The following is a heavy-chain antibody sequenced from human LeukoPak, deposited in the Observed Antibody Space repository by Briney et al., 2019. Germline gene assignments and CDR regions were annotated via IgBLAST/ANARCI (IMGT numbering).Heavy chain of an antibody. V-gene: IGHV4-39*01. CDR3: AQSLGASTWFGNWFDP. CDR1: GVSISSTSYC. Sequence: SETLSLTCTVSGVSISSTSYCWGWIRQPPGKGLEWIGSIYYSGRTYYNPSLKSRFTISVDTPKNQFSLKLSSVTAADTAVYYCAQSLGASTWFGNWFDPWGQGTLVTVSS. CDR2: IYYSGRT. J-gene: IGHJ5*02. D-gene: IGHD3-10*01.